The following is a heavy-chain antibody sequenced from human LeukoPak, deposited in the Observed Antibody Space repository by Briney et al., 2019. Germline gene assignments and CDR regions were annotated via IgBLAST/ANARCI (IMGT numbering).Heavy chain of an antibody. V-gene: IGHV4-59*12. J-gene: IGHJ4*02. CDR1: GGSFSGYY. Sequence: PSETLSLTCAVYGGSFSGYYWSWIRQSPGKGLEWIGYIYYSGSTNYNPSLKSRVTISVDTSKNQFSLKLSSVTAADTAVYYCARGSALRYSYGYVYWGQGTLVTVSS. CDR2: IYYSGST. CDR3: ARGSALRYSYGYVY. D-gene: IGHD5-18*01.